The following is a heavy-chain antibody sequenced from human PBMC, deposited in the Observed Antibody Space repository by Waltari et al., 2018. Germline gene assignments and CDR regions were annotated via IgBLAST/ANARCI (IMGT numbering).Heavy chain of an antibody. D-gene: IGHD3-3*01. J-gene: IGHJ4*02. V-gene: IGHV4-39*01. Sequence: QLQLQESGPGLVKPSETLSLTCTVSVGSISSSSYYWGWTREPPGNGLDWIGSSYYSGRTYNNPYLKGAVTISVDTSKNKFSLKLSAVTAADTAVYYCARHRFLEWFEVLYYFDYWGQGTLGTVSS. CDR1: VGSISSSSYY. CDR2: SYYSGRT. CDR3: ARHRFLEWFEVLYYFDY.